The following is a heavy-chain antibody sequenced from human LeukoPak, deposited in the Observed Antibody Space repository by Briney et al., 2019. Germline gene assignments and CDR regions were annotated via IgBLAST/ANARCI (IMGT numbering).Heavy chain of an antibody. CDR2: IYYSGST. CDR3: ARRGLRIAAENWFDP. J-gene: IGHJ5*02. CDR1: GDSISSYY. D-gene: IGHD6-13*01. Sequence: SETLSLTCTVSGDSISSYYWSWIRQPPGKGLEWIGYIYYSGSTNYNPSLKSRVTISVDTSKNQFSLKLSSVTAADTAVYYCARRGLRIAAENWFDPWGQGTLVTVSS. V-gene: IGHV4-59*08.